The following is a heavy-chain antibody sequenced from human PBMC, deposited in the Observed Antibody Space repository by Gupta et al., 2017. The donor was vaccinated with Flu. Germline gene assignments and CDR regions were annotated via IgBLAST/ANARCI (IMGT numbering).Heavy chain of an antibody. CDR1: GDTFSSHT. Sequence: QVQLVQSGAEVKKSGSSVKVSCKASGDTFSSHTFNWVRQAPGQGLEWMGAILPIIGAANYARDFQGRVTITADESTTTVYMELSSLRSGDTAMYFCARLTPCGGDCYYFQYWGQGTLVTVSS. CDR3: ARLTPCGGDCYYFQY. V-gene: IGHV1-69*01. D-gene: IGHD2-21*02. J-gene: IGHJ1*01. CDR2: ILPIIGAA.